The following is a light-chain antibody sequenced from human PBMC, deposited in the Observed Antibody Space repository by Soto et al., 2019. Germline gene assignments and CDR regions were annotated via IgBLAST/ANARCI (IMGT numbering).Light chain of an antibody. CDR2: RNN. J-gene: IGLJ2*01. CDR1: SSNIGSNY. V-gene: IGLV1-47*01. Sequence: QPVLTQPPSASGTPGQRVTISCSGSSSNIGSNYVYWYQHLPGTAPKLLIYRNNQRPSGVPDQFSGSKSGTSASLAISGLRSEDEADYYCAAWDDSLSGVVFGGGTKLTVL. CDR3: AAWDDSLSGVV.